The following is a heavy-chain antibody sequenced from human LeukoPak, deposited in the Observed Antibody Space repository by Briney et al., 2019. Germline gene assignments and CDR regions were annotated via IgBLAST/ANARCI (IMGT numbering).Heavy chain of an antibody. Sequence: GGSLRLSCAASGFTVSSNYMSWVRQAPGKGLEWVSAIYSGGDTYYADSVKGRFTISRDNSKNTLYLQMNSLRAEDTANYYCATHSGTKSGIGSFDMWGQGTMVTVSS. D-gene: IGHD1-26*01. CDR1: GFTVSSNY. V-gene: IGHV3-53*01. CDR3: ATHSGTKSGIGSFDM. CDR2: IYSGGDT. J-gene: IGHJ3*02.